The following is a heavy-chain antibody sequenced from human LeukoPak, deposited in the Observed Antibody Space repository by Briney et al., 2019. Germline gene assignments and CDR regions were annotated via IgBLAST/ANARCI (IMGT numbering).Heavy chain of an antibody. D-gene: IGHD3-10*02. CDR1: GFSFGDYA. CDR2: LSRSGNMI. Sequence: GGSLRLSCTGSGFSFGDYAVSWVRQAPGMGLEWVAYLSRSGNMIYYSDAVKGRFTISRDNAKNSLYLQMNSLRAEDTAVYYCAELGITMIGGVWGKGTTVTISS. V-gene: IGHV3-48*03. J-gene: IGHJ6*04. CDR3: AELGITMIGGV.